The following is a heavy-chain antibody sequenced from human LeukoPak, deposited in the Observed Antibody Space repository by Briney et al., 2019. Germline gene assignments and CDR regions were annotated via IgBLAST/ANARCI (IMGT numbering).Heavy chain of an antibody. J-gene: IGHJ4*02. Sequence: GGSLRLSCAASEFTFSSYNMNWVRQAPGKGLEWVSCISGSGKYTYYADSVKGRFTISRDNAKNSLYLQMNSLRAEDTAVYYCAREPFWSGYYSNLHFDYWGQGTLVTVSS. CDR2: ISGSGKYT. CDR3: AREPFWSGYYSNLHFDY. D-gene: IGHD3-3*01. V-gene: IGHV3-21*01. CDR1: EFTFSSYN.